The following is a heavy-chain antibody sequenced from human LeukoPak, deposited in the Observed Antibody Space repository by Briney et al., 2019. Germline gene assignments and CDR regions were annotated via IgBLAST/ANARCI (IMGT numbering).Heavy chain of an antibody. CDR2: ISYDGSNK. J-gene: IGHJ3*01. V-gene: IGHV3-30*18. CDR3: AKDKVGYYDSSLPSF. Sequence: PGGSLRLACAASGFTFSSYGMDWVRQAPGKGLEWGAVISYDGSNKYYADSVKGRFTISRDKSKNTLYLQMTSLSAEDTAVYYCAKDKVGYYDSSLPSFWGQGTMVTVSS. CDR1: GFTFSSYG. D-gene: IGHD3-22*01.